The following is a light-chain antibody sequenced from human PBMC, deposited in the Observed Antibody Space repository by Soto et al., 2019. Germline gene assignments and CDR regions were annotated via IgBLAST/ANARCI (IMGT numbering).Light chain of an antibody. V-gene: IGLV9-49*02. Sequence: QLVLNHALSGSTPLGGSGTIIRPQGRGSRDFKVDWYQQRPGKAPRFVMRVGTGGIVGSKGVGIPDRFSVSGSGLNRSLTIENIQEEDESDFHCGADHDSGSNFVFGGGTKVTVL. J-gene: IGLJ2*01. CDR2: VGTGGIVG. CDR1: RGSRDFK. CDR3: GADHDSGSNFV.